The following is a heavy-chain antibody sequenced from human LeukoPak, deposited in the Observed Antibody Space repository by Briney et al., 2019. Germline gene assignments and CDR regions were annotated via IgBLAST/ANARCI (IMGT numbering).Heavy chain of an antibody. D-gene: IGHD2-2*02. CDR1: GYTFTSYY. CDR3: ARAGHCSGTNCYMEVFDY. CDR2: INRSGDTT. V-gene: IGHV1-46*01. Sequence: ASVKVPCKASGYTFTSYYMHWVRQAPGQGLEWMGIINRSGDTTAYAQKFQGRVTMTRDASTSTVYMELRSLRSEDTAVYYCARAGHCSGTNCYMEVFDYWGQGTLVTVSS. J-gene: IGHJ4*02.